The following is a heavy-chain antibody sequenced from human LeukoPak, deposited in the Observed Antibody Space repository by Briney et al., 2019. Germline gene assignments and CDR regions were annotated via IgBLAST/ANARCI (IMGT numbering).Heavy chain of an antibody. CDR3: AGVQDNILTGYYRY. CDR2: IIHIFGTA. V-gene: IGHV1-69*01. CDR1: GGTFSSYA. D-gene: IGHD3-9*01. J-gene: IGHJ4*02. Sequence: SVKVSCKASGGTFSSYAISWVRQAPGQGLEWMGGIIHIFGTANYAQKFQGRVTITADESTSTAYMELSSLRSEDTAVYYCAGVQDNILTGYYRYWGQGTLVTVSS.